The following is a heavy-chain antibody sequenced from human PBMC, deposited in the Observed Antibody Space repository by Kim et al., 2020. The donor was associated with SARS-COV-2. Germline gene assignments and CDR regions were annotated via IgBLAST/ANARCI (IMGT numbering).Heavy chain of an antibody. D-gene: IGHD5-12*01. CDR1: GFTFSSYG. CDR2: ISYDGSNK. J-gene: IGHJ4*02. CDR3: AKGGYPWGYDLTTQSGPAFLPDY. V-gene: IGHV3-30*18. Sequence: GGSLRLSCAASGFTFSSYGMHWVRQAPGKGLEWVAVISYDGSNKYYADSVKGRFTISRDNSKNTLYLQMNSLRAEDTAVYYCAKGGYPWGYDLTTQSGPAFLPDYWGQGTLVTVSS.